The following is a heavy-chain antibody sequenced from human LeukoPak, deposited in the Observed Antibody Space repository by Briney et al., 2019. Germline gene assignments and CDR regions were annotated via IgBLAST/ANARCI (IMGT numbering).Heavy chain of an antibody. V-gene: IGHV3-23*01. CDR2: ISGSGGST. D-gene: IGHD2-2*01. Sequence: GGSLRLSCAASGFTFSSHAMSWVRQSPGKGLEWVSAISGSGGSTYYADSVKGRFTISRDNSKNTLYLQMNSLRAEDTAVYYCVKGGRYCSSTSCYASIDYWGQGTLVTVSS. CDR3: VKGGRYCSSTSCYASIDY. CDR1: GFTFSSHA. J-gene: IGHJ4*02.